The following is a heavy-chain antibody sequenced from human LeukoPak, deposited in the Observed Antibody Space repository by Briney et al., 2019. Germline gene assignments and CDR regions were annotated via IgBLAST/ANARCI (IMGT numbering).Heavy chain of an antibody. CDR3: ATDASPWPADAFDI. V-gene: IGHV1-24*01. CDR1: GYTLTELS. D-gene: IGHD2-2*01. J-gene: IGHJ3*02. Sequence: KXSCXVSGYTLTELSMHWVRQAPGKGLEWMXGFDPEDGETIYAQKFQGRVTMTEDTSTDTAYMELSSLRSEDTAVYYCATDASPWPADAFDIWGQGTMVTVSS. CDR2: FDPEDGET.